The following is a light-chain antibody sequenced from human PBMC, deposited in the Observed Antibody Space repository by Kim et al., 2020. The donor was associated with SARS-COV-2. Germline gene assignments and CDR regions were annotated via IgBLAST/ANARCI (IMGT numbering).Light chain of an antibody. CDR2: EDN. CDR1: SGIIASNY. V-gene: IGLV6-57*01. Sequence: NFMLTQPHSVSESPGKTVTISCTRSSGIIASNYVQWYQQRPGSSPTTVIYEDNQRPSGVPDRFSGSIDSSSNSASLSISGLKTEDEADYYCQSYDSSNPWVFGGGTQLTVL. CDR3: QSYDSSNPWV. J-gene: IGLJ3*02.